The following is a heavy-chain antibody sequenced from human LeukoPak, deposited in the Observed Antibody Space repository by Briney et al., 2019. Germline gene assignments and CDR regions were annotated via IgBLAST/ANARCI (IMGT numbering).Heavy chain of an antibody. CDR3: ARSKWELQAALASYAFDI. CDR2: INLSGST. D-gene: IGHD1-26*01. J-gene: IGHJ3*02. V-gene: IGHV4-34*01. Sequence: SETLSLTCAVYGGSFSGYYWSWIRQPPGKGLEWIGEINLSGSTNYNPSHKSRVTISVDTSKNQFSLKLSSVTAADTAVYYCARSKWELQAALASYAFDIWGQGTMVTVSS. CDR1: GGSFSGYY.